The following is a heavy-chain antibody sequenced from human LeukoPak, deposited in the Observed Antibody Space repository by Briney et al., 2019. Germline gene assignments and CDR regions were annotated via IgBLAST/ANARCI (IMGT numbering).Heavy chain of an antibody. CDR2: IYTSGST. D-gene: IGHD3-10*01. CDR3: ARGDGSGSGYYYYYMDV. CDR1: GGSISSGSYY. Sequence: SETLSLTCTVSGGSISSGSYYWSWIRQPAGKGLEWIGRIYTSGSTNYNPSLKSRVTISVDTSKNQFSLKLSSVTAADTAVYYCARGDGSGSGYYYYYMDVWGKGTTVTISS. J-gene: IGHJ6*03. V-gene: IGHV4-61*02.